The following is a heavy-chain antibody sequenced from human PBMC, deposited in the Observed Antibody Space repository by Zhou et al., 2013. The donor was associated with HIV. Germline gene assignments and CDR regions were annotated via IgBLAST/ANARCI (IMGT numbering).Heavy chain of an antibody. CDR3: ARAHSGYDLRYYYYYGMDV. D-gene: IGHD5-12*01. CDR2: IIPIFGTA. CDR1: GGTFSSYA. Sequence: QVQLVQSGAEVKKPGSSVKVSCKASGGTFSSYAISWVRQAPGQGLEWMGGIIPIFGTANYAQKFQGRVTITTDESTSTAYMELSSLRSEDTAVYYCARAHSGYDLRYYYYYGMDVWGQGTTVTVSS. V-gene: IGHV1-69*05. J-gene: IGHJ6*02.